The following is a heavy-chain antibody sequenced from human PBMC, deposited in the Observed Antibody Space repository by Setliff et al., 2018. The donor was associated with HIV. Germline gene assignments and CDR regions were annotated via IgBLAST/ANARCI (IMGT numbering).Heavy chain of an antibody. V-gene: IGHV3-20*04. CDR3: ATTRDVVLVVYAIPRAFDI. CDR1: GFNFAAYA. Sequence: PGGSLRLSCAASGFNFAAYAMSWVRQAPGKGLEWVSGMNWNGDALGYADAVKGRFTISRDNAKNSLYLQMDSLRAEDTAVYYCATTRDVVLVVYAIPRAFDIWGQGTKVTVSS. J-gene: IGHJ3*02. CDR2: MNWNGDAL. D-gene: IGHD2-8*01.